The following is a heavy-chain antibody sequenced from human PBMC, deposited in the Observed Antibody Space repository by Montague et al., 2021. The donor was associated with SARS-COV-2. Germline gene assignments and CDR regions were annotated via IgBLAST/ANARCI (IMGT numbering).Heavy chain of an antibody. D-gene: IGHD3-10*01. V-gene: IGHV4-61*02. CDR2: VYPSGNT. CDR1: GASITTGHYY. J-gene: IGHJ6*02. CDR3: ARVRGAELYFGEVGYYGMVV. Sequence: TLSLTCTVSGASITTGHYYWSWIRQPAGKGLEWIGRVYPSGNTNYTPTLRSRVSISRDMSKNQISLKLSPVAAADTAVYYCARVRGAELYFGEVGYYGMVVWGQGTTVTVSS.